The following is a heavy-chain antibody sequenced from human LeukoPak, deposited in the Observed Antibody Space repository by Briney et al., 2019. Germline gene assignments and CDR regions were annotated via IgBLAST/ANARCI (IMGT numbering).Heavy chain of an antibody. CDR2: IIPIFGTA. CDR1: GGTFSSYA. J-gene: IGHJ1*01. Sequence: SVKVSCKASGGTFSSYAISWVRQAPGQGLEWMGGIIPIFGTANYAQKLQGRVTMTTDTSTSTAYMELRSLRSDDTAVYYCARMGYGDYEGYFQHWGQGTLVTVSS. CDR3: ARMGYGDYEGYFQH. V-gene: IGHV1-69*05. D-gene: IGHD4-17*01.